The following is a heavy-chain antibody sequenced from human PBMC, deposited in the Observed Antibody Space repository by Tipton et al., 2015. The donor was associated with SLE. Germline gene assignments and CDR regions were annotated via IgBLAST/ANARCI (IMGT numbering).Heavy chain of an antibody. CDR2: ISWNSGSI. V-gene: IGHV3-9*01. Sequence: SLRLSCAASGFTFDDYAMHWVRQAPGKGLEWASGISWNSGSIGYADSVKGRFTISRDNAKNSLYLQMNSLRAEDTALYYCAKAGTHDAFDIWGQGTMVTVSS. CDR3: AKAGTHDAFDI. J-gene: IGHJ3*02. D-gene: IGHD1-14*01. CDR1: GFTFDDYA.